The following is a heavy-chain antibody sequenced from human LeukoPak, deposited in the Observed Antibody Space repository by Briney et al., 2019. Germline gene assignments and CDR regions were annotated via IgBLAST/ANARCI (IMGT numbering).Heavy chain of an antibody. CDR3: ARESPLAVGPTIAC. CDR2: INPSGGST. J-gene: IGHJ4*02. Sequence: ASVKVSCKASGYTFTTFYMHWVRQAPGQGLEWMGVINPSGGSTTYAQKFQGRVTMTRDMSTSTVYMELSSLRSEDTAVYYCARESPLAVGPTIACWGQGTLVTVSS. V-gene: IGHV1-46*01. D-gene: IGHD1-26*01. CDR1: GYTFTTFY.